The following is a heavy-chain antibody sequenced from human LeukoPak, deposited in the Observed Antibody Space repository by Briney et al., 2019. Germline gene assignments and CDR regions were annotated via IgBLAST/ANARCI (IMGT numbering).Heavy chain of an antibody. CDR2: ITPIIDVS. Sequence: SVTVSCXAXGGTLNSHIFTWVRQAPGHGLEWMGKITPIIDVSKYAQKFQGRLTITADKSTATVYMELSGLKSEDTAVYYCARVNLRGSQYNWFDPWGQGTLVIVSS. CDR1: GGTLNSHI. D-gene: IGHD1-26*01. J-gene: IGHJ5*02. V-gene: IGHV1-69*02. CDR3: ARVNLRGSQYNWFDP.